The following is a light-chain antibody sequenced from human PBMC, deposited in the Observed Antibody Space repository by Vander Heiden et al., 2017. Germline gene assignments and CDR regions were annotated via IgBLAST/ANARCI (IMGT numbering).Light chain of an antibody. Sequence: IQMTQSPSSLSASVGDRVTITCRASQPITNYLNWYQQRPGEAPKLLIYLASNLQSGVPLRFSGSGSGADFTLTISSLQPEDFATYFCQQSYSTPFTFGQGTTLEIK. CDR3: QQSYSTPFT. CDR2: LAS. V-gene: IGKV1-39*01. J-gene: IGKJ2*01. CDR1: QPITNY.